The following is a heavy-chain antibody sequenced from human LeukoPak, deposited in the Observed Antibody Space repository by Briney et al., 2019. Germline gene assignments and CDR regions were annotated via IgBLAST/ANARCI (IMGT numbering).Heavy chain of an antibody. CDR1: GYTLTSYG. CDR3: ARGSTPPYSSSWYDFDY. J-gene: IGHJ4*02. Sequence: ASVKVSCKASGYTLTSYGISWVRQAPGQGLEWMGWISAYNGNTNYAQKLQGRVTMTTDTSTSTAYMELRSLRSDDTAVYYCARGSTPPYSSSWYDFDYWGQGTLVTVSS. CDR2: ISAYNGNT. D-gene: IGHD6-13*01. V-gene: IGHV1-18*01.